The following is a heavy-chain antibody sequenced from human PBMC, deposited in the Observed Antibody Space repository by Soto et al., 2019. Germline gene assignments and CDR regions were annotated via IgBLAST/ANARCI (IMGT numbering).Heavy chain of an antibody. CDR1: GYSFTNND. Sequence: GASVKGSSKASGYSFTNNDVSWVRQATGQGLEWMGWMNPGSGDTGYAQKFQGRVTMTRDISIATAYMELSSLRSDDTAIYYCARMETFGSLNWFDPWGQGTLVTVSS. CDR3: ARMETFGSLNWFDP. D-gene: IGHD3-16*01. J-gene: IGHJ5*02. CDR2: MNPGSGDT. V-gene: IGHV1-8*01.